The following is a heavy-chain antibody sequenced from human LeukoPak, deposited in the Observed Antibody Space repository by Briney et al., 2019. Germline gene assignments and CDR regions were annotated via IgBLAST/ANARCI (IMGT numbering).Heavy chain of an antibody. J-gene: IGHJ4*02. D-gene: IGHD1-1*01. CDR1: GFTVSSNY. V-gene: IGHV3-53*01. CDR2: IYSGGST. CDR3: AKVKRYDVNYFDY. Sequence: GGSLRLSCAASGFTVSSNYMSWVRQAPGKGLEWVSVIYSGGSTYYADSVKGRFTISRDNSKNTLYLQMNSLRAEDTAVYYCAKVKRYDVNYFDYWGQGTLVTVSS.